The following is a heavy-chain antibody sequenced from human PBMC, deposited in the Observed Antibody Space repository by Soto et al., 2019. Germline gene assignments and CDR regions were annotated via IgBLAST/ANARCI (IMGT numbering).Heavy chain of an antibody. CDR3: ARGRRDGYKNYEYYGMDV. CDR2: IKSKTDGGTT. CDR1: GFTFSNAW. D-gene: IGHD6-25*01. Sequence: GGSLRLSCAASGFTFSNAWMSWVRQAPGKGLEWVGRIKSKTDGGTTDYAAPVKGRFTISRDDSKNTLYLQMNSLKTEDTAVYYCARGRRDGYKNYEYYGMDVWGQGTTVTVSS. J-gene: IGHJ6*02. V-gene: IGHV3-15*01.